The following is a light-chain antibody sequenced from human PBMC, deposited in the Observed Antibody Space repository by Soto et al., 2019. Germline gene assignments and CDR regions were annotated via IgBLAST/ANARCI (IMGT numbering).Light chain of an antibody. J-gene: IGLJ2*01. CDR2: DVT. V-gene: IGLV2-11*01. Sequence: QSALTQPRSVSGSPGQSVTLSCTGTSGDVGGYDYVSWYQQHPGKAPKLTIYDVTKRPSGVPDRFFGSKSGNTASLTISGLQAADEDVYTCSSYAGTSRFVLLGGGPKLTGL. CDR1: SGDVGGYDY. CDR3: SSYAGTSRFVL.